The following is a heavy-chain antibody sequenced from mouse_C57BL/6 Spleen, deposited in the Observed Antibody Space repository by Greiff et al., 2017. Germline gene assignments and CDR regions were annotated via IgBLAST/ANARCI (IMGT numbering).Heavy chain of an antibody. D-gene: IGHD1-1*01. CDR1: GYTFTDYY. Sequence: VQRVESGAELVKPGASVKISCKASGYTFTDYYINWVNQRPGQGLEWIGKIGPGSGSTYYNEKFKGKATLTADKSSSTAYMQLSSLTSEDSAVYFCARCRVNYYGSSYGYFDVWGTGTTVTVSS. CDR2: IGPGSGST. V-gene: IGHV1-77*01. CDR3: ARCRVNYYGSSYGYFDV. J-gene: IGHJ1*03.